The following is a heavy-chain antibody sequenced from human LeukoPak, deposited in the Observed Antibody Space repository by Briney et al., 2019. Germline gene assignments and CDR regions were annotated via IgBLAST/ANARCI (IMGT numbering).Heavy chain of an antibody. CDR3: ARGLNRNDYGDYGY. J-gene: IGHJ4*02. V-gene: IGHV4-59*01. D-gene: IGHD4-17*01. CDR1: GGSISSYY. CDR2: IYHTGST. Sequence: SETLSLTCTVSGGSISSYYWSWIRQPPGKGLEWIEYIYHTGSTSYNPSLKGRVTISVDTSKNQFSLKLSSVTAADTAVYYCARGLNRNDYGDYGYWGQGTLVTVSS.